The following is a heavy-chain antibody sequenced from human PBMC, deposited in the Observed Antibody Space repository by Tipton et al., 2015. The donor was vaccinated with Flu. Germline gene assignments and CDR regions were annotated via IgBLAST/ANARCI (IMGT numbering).Heavy chain of an antibody. CDR1: GGSFSGYY. Sequence: TLSLTCAVYGGSFSGYYWSWIRQPPGKGLEWIGEINHSGSTNYNPSLKSRVTISVDTSKNQFSLKLSSVTAADTAVYYCAKSFWPGTVAVPYYFDYWGQGTLVTVSS. J-gene: IGHJ4*02. CDR3: AKSFWPGTVAVPYYFDY. CDR2: INHSGST. V-gene: IGHV4-34*01. D-gene: IGHD6-19*01.